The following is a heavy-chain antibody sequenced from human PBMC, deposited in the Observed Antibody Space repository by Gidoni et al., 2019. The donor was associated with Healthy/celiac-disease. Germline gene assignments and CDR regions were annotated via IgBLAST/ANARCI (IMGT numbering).Heavy chain of an antibody. V-gene: IGHV4-39*01. J-gene: IGHJ4*02. D-gene: IGHD3-3*01. CDR1: GGSISSSSYY. CDR2: IYYRGST. CDR3: ARRSIGVVSTHDY. Sequence: QLQLQESGPGLVKPSETLSLTCTVSGGSISSSSYYWGWIRQPPGKGLEWIGSIYYRGSTYYNPSLKSRVNISVDTSKNQFSLKLSSVTAADTAVYYCARRSIGVVSTHDYWGQGTLVTVSS.